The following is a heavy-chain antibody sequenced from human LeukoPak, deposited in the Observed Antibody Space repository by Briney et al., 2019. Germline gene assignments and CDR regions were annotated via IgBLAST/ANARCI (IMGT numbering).Heavy chain of an antibody. D-gene: IGHD2-15*01. CDR3: ARVLRYCSGGNCYSGGLGYMDV. V-gene: IGHV3-74*01. Sequence: GGSLRLSCAASGFTFGSYWMHWVRQAPGKGLVWVSRINSDGSSTSYADSVKGRFTISRDNAKNTLYLQMNSLRAEDTAMYYCARVLRYCSGGNCYSGGLGYMDVWGKGTTVTISS. CDR1: GFTFGSYW. J-gene: IGHJ6*03. CDR2: INSDGSST.